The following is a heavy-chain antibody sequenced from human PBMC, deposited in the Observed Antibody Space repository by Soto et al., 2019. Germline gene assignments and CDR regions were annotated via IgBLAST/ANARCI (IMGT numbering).Heavy chain of an antibody. CDR2: IYTSGST. Sequence: SETLSLTCTVSGGSISSYYWSWIRQPAGKGLEWIGRIYTSGSTNYNPSLKSRVTMSVDTSKNQFSLKLSSVTAADTAVYYCARDITIFGVETYYYYYGMDVWGQGTTVTVSS. J-gene: IGHJ6*02. V-gene: IGHV4-4*07. CDR1: GGSISSYY. D-gene: IGHD3-3*01. CDR3: ARDITIFGVETYYYYYGMDV.